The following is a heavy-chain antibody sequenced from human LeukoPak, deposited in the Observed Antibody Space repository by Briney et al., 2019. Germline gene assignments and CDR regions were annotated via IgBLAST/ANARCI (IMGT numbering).Heavy chain of an antibody. V-gene: IGHV4-39*01. CDR2: IYYSGST. Sequence: PSETLSLTCTVSGGSISSSSYYWGWIRQPPGKGLEWIGSIYYSGSTCYNPSLKSRVTISVDTSKNQFSLKLSSVTAADTAVYYCASFGHSGSYYYYYYGMDVWGQGTTVTVSS. D-gene: IGHD1-26*01. CDR1: GGSISSSSYY. CDR3: ASFGHSGSYYYYYYGMDV. J-gene: IGHJ6*02.